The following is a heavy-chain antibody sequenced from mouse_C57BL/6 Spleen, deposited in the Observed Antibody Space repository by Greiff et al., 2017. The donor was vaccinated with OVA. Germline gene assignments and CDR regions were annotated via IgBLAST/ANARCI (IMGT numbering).Heavy chain of an antibody. V-gene: IGHV1-69*01. D-gene: IGHD1-1*01. CDR1: GYTFTSYW. CDR2: IDPSDSYT. J-gene: IGHJ4*01. Sequence: QVQLQQPGAELVMPGASVKLSCKASGYTFTSYWMHWVKQRPGQGLAWIGEIDPSDSYTNYNQKFKGKSTLTVDKSSSTAYMQLSSLTSEDSAVYYCARGGSSPSYYAMDYWGQGTSVTVSS. CDR3: ARGGSSPSYYAMDY.